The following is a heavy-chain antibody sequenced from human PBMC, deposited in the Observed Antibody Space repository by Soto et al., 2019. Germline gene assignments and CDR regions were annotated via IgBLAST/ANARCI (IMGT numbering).Heavy chain of an antibody. CDR1: GLVFRNLT. D-gene: IGHD3-10*01. CDR2: ISFNGGVI. Sequence: DVQLLESGGGVVQPGGSLRLSCAASGLVFRNLTMNWVRQAPGKGLEYVAIISFNGGVIFDADSVRGRFTISRDKAKNNLYLDMTNLRPEDSGVHYRGEIMIQGVLVDALDVWGRGTTVTVS. V-gene: IGHV3-23*01. J-gene: IGHJ6*02. CDR3: GEIMIQGVLVDALDV.